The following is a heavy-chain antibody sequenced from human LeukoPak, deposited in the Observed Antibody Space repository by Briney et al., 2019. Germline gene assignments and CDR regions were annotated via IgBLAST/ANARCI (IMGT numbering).Heavy chain of an antibody. V-gene: IGHV1-69*04. CDR3: ASTPAYCGGDCYSGYSY. J-gene: IGHJ4*02. CDR2: IIPILGIA. CDR1: GGTFSSYA. D-gene: IGHD2-21*02. Sequence: SVKVSCKDSGGTFSSYAISWVRQAPGQGLEWMGRIIPILGIANYAQKFQGRVTITADKSTSTAYMELSSLRSEDTAVYYCASTPAYCGGDCYSGYSYWGQGTLVTVSS.